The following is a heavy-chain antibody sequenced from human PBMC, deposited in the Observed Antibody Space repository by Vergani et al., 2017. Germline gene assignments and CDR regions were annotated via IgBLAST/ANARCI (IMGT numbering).Heavy chain of an antibody. J-gene: IGHJ4*01. V-gene: IGHV3-23*01. CDR1: GFTFSSYA. Sequence: EVQLLESGGGLVQPGGSLRLSCAASGFTFSSYAMSWVRQAPGKGLEWVSAISGSGGSTYYADSVKGRFTISRDNSENTLYLQMNSLRVEDTAVYYCARAYGRYDWFDYWGQRTLVTVSS. CDR3: ARAYGRYDWFDY. CDR2: ISGSGGST. D-gene: IGHD1-20*01.